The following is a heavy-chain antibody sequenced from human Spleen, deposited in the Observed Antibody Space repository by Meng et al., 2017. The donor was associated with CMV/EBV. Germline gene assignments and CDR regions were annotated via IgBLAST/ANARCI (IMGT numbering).Heavy chain of an antibody. V-gene: IGHV3-11*01. Sequence: GESLKISCAASDFTFSDYYMTWIRQAPGKGLEWVSYISGSGRTIYYADSVKGRFTISRDNAKKSLFLQMNSLRAEDTAVYYCARERMWGGLERSGWYYYGLDVWGQGTTVTVS. CDR1: DFTFSDYY. CDR2: ISGSGRTI. CDR3: ARERMWGGLERSGWYYYGLDV. J-gene: IGHJ6*02. D-gene: IGHD6-19*01.